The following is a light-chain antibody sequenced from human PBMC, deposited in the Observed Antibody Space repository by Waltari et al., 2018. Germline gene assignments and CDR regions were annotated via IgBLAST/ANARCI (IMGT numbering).Light chain of an antibody. CDR3: QQRSNWLT. Sequence: EIVWTQSPVTLSLSPGERATLSCRASQSVSSYLAWYQQKPGQAPRLLIYDASNRATGIPARFSGSGSGTDFTLTISSLEPEDFAVYYCQQRSNWLTFGGGTKVEIK. CDR2: DAS. J-gene: IGKJ4*01. CDR1: QSVSSY. V-gene: IGKV3-11*01.